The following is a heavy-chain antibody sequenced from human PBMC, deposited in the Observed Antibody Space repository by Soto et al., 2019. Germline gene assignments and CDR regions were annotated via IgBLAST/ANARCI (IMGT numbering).Heavy chain of an antibody. CDR2: ISYDGINK. CDR3: ARDNSNPTLNYYYCGMDV. V-gene: IGHV3-30-3*01. Sequence: HPGGSLRLSCAASGFTFSSYAMHWVRQAPGKGLEWVAVISYDGINKYYADSVKGRFTISRDNSKNTLYLQMNSLRPEDTAVYYCARDNSNPTLNYYYCGMDVWGQGTTVTVSS. D-gene: IGHD4-4*01. J-gene: IGHJ6*02. CDR1: GFTFSSYA.